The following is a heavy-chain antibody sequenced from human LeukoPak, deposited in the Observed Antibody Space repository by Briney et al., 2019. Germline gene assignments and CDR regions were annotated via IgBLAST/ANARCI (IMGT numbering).Heavy chain of an antibody. J-gene: IGHJ5*02. Sequence: GGSLRLSCAASGFTFDDYAMHWVRQAPGKGLEWVSLISGDGGSTYYADSVKGRFTISRDNSKNSLYLQMNSLRAEDTAVYYCASGPAVEGWFDPWGQGALVSVSS. CDR1: GFTFDDYA. V-gene: IGHV3-43*02. CDR2: ISGDGGST. CDR3: ASGPAVEGWFDP. D-gene: IGHD6-19*01.